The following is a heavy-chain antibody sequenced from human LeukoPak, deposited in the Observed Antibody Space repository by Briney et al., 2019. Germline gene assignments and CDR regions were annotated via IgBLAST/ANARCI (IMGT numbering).Heavy chain of an antibody. V-gene: IGHV3-7*01. CDR3: ARDRSWDYGDYYFDY. CDR1: GFTFSSYW. J-gene: IGHJ4*02. CDR2: IKQDGSEK. D-gene: IGHD4-17*01. Sequence: PGGSLRLSCAASGFTFSSYWMSWVRQAPGKGLEWVANIKQDGSEKYYVDSVKGRFTISRDNAKNSLYLQMNSLRAEDTAVYYRARDRSWDYGDYYFDYWGQGTLVTVSS.